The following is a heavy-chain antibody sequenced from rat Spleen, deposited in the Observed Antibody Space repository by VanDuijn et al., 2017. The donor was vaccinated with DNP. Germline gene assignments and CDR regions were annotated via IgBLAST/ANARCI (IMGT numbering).Heavy chain of an antibody. CDR2: MSSGGST. CDR1: GFSLTSYT. J-gene: IGHJ2*01. CDR3: ASPYYGYYFDY. D-gene: IGHD1-7*01. Sequence: QVQLKESGPGLVQPSQTLFLTCTVSGFSLTSYTVSWVRQPPGKGLEWIAAMSSGGSTYYNSALKSRLSISRDTSKSQVFLKMNSLQTEDTAMYFCASPYYGYYFDYWGQGVMVTVSS. V-gene: IGHV2-6*01.